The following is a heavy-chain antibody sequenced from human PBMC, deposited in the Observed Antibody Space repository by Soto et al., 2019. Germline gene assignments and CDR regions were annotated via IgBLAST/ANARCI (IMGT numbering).Heavy chain of an antibody. CDR2: IYHSGST. CDR3: ARGHIVATIGRGGFDY. Sequence: QVQLQESGPGLVKPSGTLSLTCAVSGGSISSSNWWSWVRQPPGKGLEWIGEIYHSGSTNYNPSLKSRVTIAVDKSKNRFSRRLSSVTAADTAVYYCARGHIVATIGRGGFDYWGQGTLVTVSS. V-gene: IGHV4-4*02. CDR1: GGSISSSNW. J-gene: IGHJ4*02. D-gene: IGHD5-12*01.